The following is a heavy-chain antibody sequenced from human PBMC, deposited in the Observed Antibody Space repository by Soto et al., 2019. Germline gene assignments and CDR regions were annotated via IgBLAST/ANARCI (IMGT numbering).Heavy chain of an antibody. V-gene: IGHV4-61*01. Sequence: SETLSLTCSVSGGSVSNKTYYWSWIRQPPGKRLEWIGYVYYSGTTNYNPSLKIRVTISVDLSKNQFSLRLSSVTTADTALYYCARTTAVPNTLRSRYFFDYWGQGTLVTVSS. D-gene: IGHD4-17*01. CDR3: ARTTAVPNTLRSRYFFDY. CDR1: GGSVSNKTYY. CDR2: VYYSGTT. J-gene: IGHJ4*02.